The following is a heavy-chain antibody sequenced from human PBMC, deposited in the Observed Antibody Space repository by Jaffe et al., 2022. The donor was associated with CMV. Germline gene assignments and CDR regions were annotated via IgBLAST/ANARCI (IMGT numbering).Heavy chain of an antibody. CDR3: ARDRWVEGPRVAVPDF. CDR2: VSAKSGDT. D-gene: IGHD1-26*01. CDR1: GYIFDNFG. Sequence: QVQLVQSGAEVKKSGASVKVSCKTSGYIFDNFGLNWVRQGPGHGLEWMGWVSAKSGDTNYTQKFQGRVTMTKDTATSTIYMELRDLKPSDTAVYYCARDRWVEGPRVAVPDFWGQGTLVTVSS. V-gene: IGHV1-18*04. J-gene: IGHJ4*01.